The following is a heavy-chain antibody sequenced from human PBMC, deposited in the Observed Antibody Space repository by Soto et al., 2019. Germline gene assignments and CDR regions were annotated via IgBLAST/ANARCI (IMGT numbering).Heavy chain of an antibody. J-gene: IGHJ5*02. CDR2: IWYDGSNK. CDR1: GFTFSSYG. Sequence: QVQLVESGGGVVQPGRSLRLSCAASGFTFSSYGMHWVRQAPGKGLEWVAVIWYDGSNKYYADSVKGRFTISRDNSKNTLYLQMNILRAEDTAVYYCARDVVGIAVAGTFSGWFDPWGQGTLVTVSS. D-gene: IGHD6-19*01. V-gene: IGHV3-33*01. CDR3: ARDVVGIAVAGTFSGWFDP.